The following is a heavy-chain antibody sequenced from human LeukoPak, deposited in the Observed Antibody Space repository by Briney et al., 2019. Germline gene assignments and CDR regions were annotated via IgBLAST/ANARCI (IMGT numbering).Heavy chain of an antibody. D-gene: IGHD6-19*01. Sequence: GVSLRLSCAASGITFSDSAMYWVRQAPGKGLECVSAITDSYNTYYGDSVKGRFTISRDNSKKTLYLQMNSLRVDDTALYYCVKGACSSGCSGNHWGQGTRVIVSS. J-gene: IGHJ5*02. CDR1: GITFSDSA. CDR2: ITDSYNT. CDR3: VKGACSSGCSGNH. V-gene: IGHV3-23*01.